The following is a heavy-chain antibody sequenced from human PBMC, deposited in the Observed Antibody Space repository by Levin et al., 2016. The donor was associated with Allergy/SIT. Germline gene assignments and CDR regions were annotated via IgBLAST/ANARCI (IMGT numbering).Heavy chain of an antibody. CDR3: ARSPTLIAAAGIRLSQWFDP. J-gene: IGHJ5*02. CDR2: IYYSGST. V-gene: IGHV4-59*01. Sequence: GSLRLSCTVSGGSISSYYWSWIRQPPGKGLEWIGYIYYSGSTNYNPSLKSRVTISVDTSKNQFSLKLSSVTAADTAVYYCARSPTLIAAAGIRLSQWFDPWGQGTLVTVSS. CDR1: GGSISSYY. D-gene: IGHD6-13*01.